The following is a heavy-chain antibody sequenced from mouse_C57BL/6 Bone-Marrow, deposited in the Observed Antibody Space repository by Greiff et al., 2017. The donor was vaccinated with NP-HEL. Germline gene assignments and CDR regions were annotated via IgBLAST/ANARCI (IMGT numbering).Heavy chain of an antibody. V-gene: IGHV1-53*01. CDR1: GYTFTSYW. D-gene: IGHD2-3*01. Sequence: VQLQQPGTELVKPGASVKLSCKASGYTFTSYWMHWVKQRPGQGLEWIGNINPSNGGTNYNEKFKSKATLTVDNSSSTAYMQLSSLTSEDSAVYYCARDRLLQGGWFAYWGQGTLVTVSA. CDR2: INPSNGGT. CDR3: ARDRLLQGGWFAY. J-gene: IGHJ3*01.